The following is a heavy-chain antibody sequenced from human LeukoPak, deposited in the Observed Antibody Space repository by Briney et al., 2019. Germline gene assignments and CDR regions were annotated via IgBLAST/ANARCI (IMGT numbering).Heavy chain of an antibody. D-gene: IGHD3-22*01. CDR2: ISSSGTTI. Sequence: GGSLRLSCAASGFTFSSYEMNWVRQAPGKGMEWVSYISSSGTTIYYADSVKGRFTISRDNDKNSLYLQMNSLRAEDTAVYYCVRDNYDSSGYYLGWGQGTLVTVSS. J-gene: IGHJ4*02. V-gene: IGHV3-48*03. CDR1: GFTFSSYE. CDR3: VRDNYDSSGYYLG.